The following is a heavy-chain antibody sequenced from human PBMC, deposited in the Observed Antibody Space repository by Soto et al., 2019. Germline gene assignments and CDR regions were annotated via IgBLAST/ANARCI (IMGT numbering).Heavy chain of an antibody. Sequence: SETLSLTCAAYGGSFCIYYWSWICQPKGKGLEWIGEINHSGSTNHNPSLKSRVTISVDTSKNQFSLKLSSVTAADTAVYYCARGGPYYYGSGSYRGVWGKGATVTVSS. V-gene: IGHV4-34*01. D-gene: IGHD3-10*01. CDR2: INHSGST. CDR3: ARGGPYYYGSGSYRGV. CDR1: GGSFCIYY. J-gene: IGHJ6*04.